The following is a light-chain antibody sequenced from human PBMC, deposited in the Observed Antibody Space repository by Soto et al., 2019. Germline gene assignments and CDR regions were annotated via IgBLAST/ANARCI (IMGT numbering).Light chain of an antibody. CDR2: GAS. Sequence: EIVLTQSPGTLSLSPGERATLSCRASQSVSSSYLAWYQQKPGQAPRLLIYGASSRATGIPDRFSGSGSGTDFTLTIRRLEPEDFAVYYGQGYGSSHTFGQGTRLEIK. V-gene: IGKV3-20*01. CDR3: QGYGSSHT. CDR1: QSVSSSY. J-gene: IGKJ5*01.